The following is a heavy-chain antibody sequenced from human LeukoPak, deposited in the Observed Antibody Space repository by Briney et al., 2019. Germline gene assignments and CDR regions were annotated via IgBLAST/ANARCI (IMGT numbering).Heavy chain of an antibody. CDR2: IYPGDSDT. D-gene: IGHD3-10*01. CDR3: ARHAPYGSGSYYSGMDV. CDR1: GYSFTNHW. Sequence: GESVKISCKGSGYSFTNHWIGWVRQMPGKGLEWMGIIYPGDSDTRFSPSFQGQVTISADKSISNAYLQWSSLKASDTAMYYCARHAPYGSGSYYSGMDVWGKGTTVTVSS. J-gene: IGHJ6*04. V-gene: IGHV5-51*01.